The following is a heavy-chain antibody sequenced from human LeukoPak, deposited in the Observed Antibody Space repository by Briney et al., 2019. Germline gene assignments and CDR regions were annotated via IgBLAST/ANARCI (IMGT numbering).Heavy chain of an antibody. V-gene: IGHV3-7*01. CDR1: GFTFSSYW. Sequence: PGGSLRLSCAASGFTFSSYWMSWVRQAPGKGLEWVANIKQDGSEKYYVDSVKGRFTISRDNAKNSLYLQMNSLRAEDTAVYYCARDYITLNYDFWSGYTFDPWGQGTLVTVSS. CDR2: IKQDGSEK. J-gene: IGHJ5*02. D-gene: IGHD3-3*01. CDR3: ARDYITLNYDFWSGYTFDP.